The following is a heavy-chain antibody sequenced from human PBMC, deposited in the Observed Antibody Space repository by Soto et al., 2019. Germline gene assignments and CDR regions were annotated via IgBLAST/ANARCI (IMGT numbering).Heavy chain of an antibody. J-gene: IGHJ3*01. CDR1: GFTFSTYP. V-gene: IGHV3-23*01. CDR3: ASRSSGSYYAAFDV. D-gene: IGHD1-26*01. Sequence: GGSLRLSCAASGFTFSTYPMTWVSQAPGKWLEWVSSIHGSGETTYYAESVKGRFTISRDSSKNRLYLQMDSLRVDDTAVYFCASRSSGSYYAAFDVWGLGTVATVSS. CDR2: IHGSGETT.